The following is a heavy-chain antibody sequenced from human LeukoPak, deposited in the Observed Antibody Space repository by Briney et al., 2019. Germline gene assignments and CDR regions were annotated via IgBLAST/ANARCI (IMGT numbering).Heavy chain of an antibody. CDR2: INHSGST. J-gene: IGHJ3*02. Sequence: SETLSLTCAVYGGSFSGYYWSWIRQPPGKGLEWIGEINHSGSTNYNPSLKSRVTISVDTSKNQFSLKLSSVTAADTAVYYSARGSNLVVSYAFDIWGQGTMVTVSS. CDR3: ARGSNLVVSYAFDI. D-gene: IGHD2-2*01. V-gene: IGHV4-34*01. CDR1: GGSFSGYY.